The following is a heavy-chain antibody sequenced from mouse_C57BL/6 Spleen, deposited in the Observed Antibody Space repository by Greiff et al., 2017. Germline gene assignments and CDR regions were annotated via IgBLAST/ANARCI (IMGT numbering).Heavy chain of an antibody. Sequence: VQLQQSGAELVRPGASVTLSCKASGYTFTDYEMHWVQQTPVHGLEWIGAIDPETGGTAYNQKFKGKAILTADKYTSTAYIELRSLTSEDAAVYYCTINCAYVDYWGQGTTRTVSS. CDR3: TINCAYVDY. J-gene: IGHJ2*01. CDR1: GYTFTDYE. CDR2: IDPETGGT. V-gene: IGHV1-15*01. D-gene: IGHD4-1*01.